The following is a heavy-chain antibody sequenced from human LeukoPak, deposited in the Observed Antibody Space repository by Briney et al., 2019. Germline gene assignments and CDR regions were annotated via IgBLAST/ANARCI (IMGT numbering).Heavy chain of an antibody. J-gene: IGHJ4*02. V-gene: IGHV4-59*08. CDR1: GASISSYY. D-gene: IGHD3-10*01. Sequence: SETLSLTCTVSGASISSYYWSWIRQPPGKGLEWIGYSSYSGSTNYNPSLKSRVTISADTSKNQVSLTLSSVTAADTAVYYCARHPELYFFDYWGQGTLVTVSS. CDR2: SSYSGST. CDR3: ARHPELYFFDY.